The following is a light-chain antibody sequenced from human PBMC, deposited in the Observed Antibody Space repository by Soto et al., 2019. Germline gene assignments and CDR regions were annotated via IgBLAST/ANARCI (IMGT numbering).Light chain of an antibody. V-gene: IGKV1-9*01. CDR1: QGISSF. CDR3: QQLYIFPLT. J-gene: IGKJ5*01. Sequence: DIHLTQSKSFLSASVGDRVTITCRASQGISSFLAWYQQKPGKAPNLLMYAAFTLQSGVPSRFSGGESGTEYTLTISSLQPEDSATYYCQQLYIFPLTFGQGTLLEIK. CDR2: AAF.